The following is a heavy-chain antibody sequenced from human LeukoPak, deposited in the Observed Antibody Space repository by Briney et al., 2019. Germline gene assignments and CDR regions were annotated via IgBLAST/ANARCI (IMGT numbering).Heavy chain of an antibody. V-gene: IGHV3-23*01. D-gene: IGHD3-3*01. CDR1: GFTFSSYA. CDR2: ISGSGGST. Sequence: GGSLRLSCAASGFTFSSYAMGWVRQAPGKGLEWVSAISGSGGSTYYADSVKGRFTISRDNSKNTLYLQMNSLRAEDTAVYYCAKDQASVYPLYYFDYWGQGTRVTVSS. J-gene: IGHJ4*02. CDR3: AKDQASVYPLYYFDY.